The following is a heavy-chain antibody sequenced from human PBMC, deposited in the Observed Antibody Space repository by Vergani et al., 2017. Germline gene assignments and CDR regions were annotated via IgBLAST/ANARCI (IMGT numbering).Heavy chain of an antibody. CDR2: IYNSGNG. D-gene: IGHD2-15*01. CDR3: ASKRGACRAAYCHSYDF. V-gene: IGHV4-39*01. J-gene: IGHJ4*02. CDR1: GDSIIRRSYY. Sequence: QMQLQESGPGLVKASETLSLTCTVSGDSIIRRSYYLGWIRQPPGKGLEWIGSIYNSGNGDSSSSLKSRVTISADTSKNQFSLRLTSVTAADTAVYYCASKRGACRAAYCHSYDFWGPGTLVGVSS.